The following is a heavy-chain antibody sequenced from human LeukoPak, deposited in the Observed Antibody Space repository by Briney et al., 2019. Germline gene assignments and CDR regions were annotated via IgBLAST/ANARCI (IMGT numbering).Heavy chain of an antibody. V-gene: IGHV4-59*01. CDR1: GGSISSYY. Sequence: PSETLSLTCTVSGGSISSYYWSWIRPPPGKGLEWIGYIYYSGSTNYNPSLKSRVTISVDTSKNQFSLKLSSVTAADTAVYYCARVRGITIFGVVRPDAFDIWGQGTMVTVSS. CDR2: IYYSGST. J-gene: IGHJ3*02. CDR3: ARVRGITIFGVVRPDAFDI. D-gene: IGHD3-3*01.